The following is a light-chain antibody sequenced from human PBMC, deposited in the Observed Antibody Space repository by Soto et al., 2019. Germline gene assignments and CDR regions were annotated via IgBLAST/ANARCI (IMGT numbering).Light chain of an antibody. CDR1: QSLLYSDGNTY. CDR3: MQGTHWPWT. CDR2: KVS. V-gene: IGKV2-30*01. J-gene: IGKJ1*01. Sequence: DVVMSQSPLSLPVTLGQPASISCRSRQSLLYSDGNTYLSWFQQRPGQSPRRLIYKVSNRDSGVPDRFSGSGSGSDFILKISRVEAEDVGIYYCMQGTHWPWTFGQGTKVDIK.